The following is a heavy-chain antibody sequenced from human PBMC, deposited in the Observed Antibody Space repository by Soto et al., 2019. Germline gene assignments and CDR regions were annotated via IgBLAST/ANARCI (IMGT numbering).Heavy chain of an antibody. J-gene: IGHJ5*02. CDR2: ISYDGSEI. D-gene: IGHD3-10*01. CDR1: GFSFSSYG. Sequence: GGSLRLSCAASGFSFSSYGTHWVRQAPGKGLEWVAMISYDGSEIYYVDSVKGRFTMSRDNAKNSLYLQMNSLRAEDTAVYYCARDPGTTGFDPWGQGTLVNV. CDR3: ARDPGTTGFDP. V-gene: IGHV3-30*03.